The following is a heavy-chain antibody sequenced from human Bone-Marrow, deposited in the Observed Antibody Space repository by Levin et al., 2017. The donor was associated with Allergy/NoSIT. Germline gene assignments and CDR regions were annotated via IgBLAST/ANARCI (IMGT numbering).Heavy chain of an antibody. Sequence: GGSLRLSCTASGFIFNNYAMTWVRQAPGRGLEWVSGIVGSGGFTHYADTVKGRFTISRDNSKNTLHLQLNSLGVETTAVYYCAKGSWVAGNQYYFDFWGQGTLVTVSS. CDR2: IVGSGGFT. J-gene: IGHJ4*02. D-gene: IGHD6-19*01. CDR1: GFIFNNYA. V-gene: IGHV3-23*01. CDR3: AKGSWVAGNQYYFDF.